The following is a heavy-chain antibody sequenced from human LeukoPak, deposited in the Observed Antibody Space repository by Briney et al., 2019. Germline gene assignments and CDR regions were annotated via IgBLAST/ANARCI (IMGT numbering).Heavy chain of an antibody. V-gene: IGHV4-61*08. CDR1: GGSISSGGYS. CDR2: IYYSGST. D-gene: IGHD6-13*01. CDR3: ARSPYSSSLSFDY. Sequence: TSETLSLTCAVSGGSISSGGYSWSWIRQPPGKGLEGIGYIYYSGSTNYNPSLKSRVTISVDTSKNQFSLKLSSVTAADTAVYYCARSPYSSSLSFDYWGQGTLVTVSS. J-gene: IGHJ4*02.